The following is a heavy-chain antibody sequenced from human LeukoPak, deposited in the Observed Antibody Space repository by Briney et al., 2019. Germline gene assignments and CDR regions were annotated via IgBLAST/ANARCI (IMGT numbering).Heavy chain of an antibody. CDR2: IYHSGST. CDR1: GGSISSSSYY. CDR3: ARVHSSGFPDY. J-gene: IGHJ4*02. D-gene: IGHD6-19*01. Sequence: SSETLSLTCTVSGGSISSSSYYWGWIRRPPGKGLEWIGSIYHSGSTYYNPSLKSRVTISVDTSKNQFSLKLSSVTAADTAVYYCARVHSSGFPDYWGQGTLVTVSS. V-gene: IGHV4-39*07.